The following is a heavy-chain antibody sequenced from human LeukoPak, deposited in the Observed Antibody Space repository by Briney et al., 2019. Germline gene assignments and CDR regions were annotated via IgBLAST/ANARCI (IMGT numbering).Heavy chain of an antibody. Sequence: PSETLSLTCTVSGYSISSGYYWGWIRQPPGKGLEWIGYIYYSGSTNYNPSLKSRVTISVDTSKNQFSLKLSSVTAADTAVYYCARLHSVEGFDYWGQGTLVTVSS. J-gene: IGHJ4*02. V-gene: IGHV4-61*01. CDR3: ARLHSVEGFDY. CDR1: GYSISSGYY. CDR2: IYYSGST. D-gene: IGHD5/OR15-5a*01.